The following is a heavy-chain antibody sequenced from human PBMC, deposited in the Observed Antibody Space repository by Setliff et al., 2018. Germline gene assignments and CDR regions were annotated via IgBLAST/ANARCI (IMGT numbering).Heavy chain of an antibody. D-gene: IGHD6-19*01. J-gene: IGHJ3*02. CDR3: IRDSSGRDAFDI. CDR2: ISGYGSRT. Sequence: GGSLRLSCAVSGFTFSSYAMTWVRQAPGKGLEWVSGISGYGSRTYYADSVKGRSNITRDNSQNTMYLQMNSLRAEDTAVYYCIRDSSGRDAFDIWGQGTMVTVSS. V-gene: IGHV3-23*01. CDR1: GFTFSSYA.